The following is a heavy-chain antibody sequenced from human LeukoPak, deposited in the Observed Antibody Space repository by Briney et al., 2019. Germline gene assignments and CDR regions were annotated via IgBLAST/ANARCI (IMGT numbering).Heavy chain of an antibody. D-gene: IGHD6-19*01. CDR2: IYYSGST. CDR1: GGSVSSGSYY. CDR3: ARNQAVAANRGAFDI. J-gene: IGHJ3*02. V-gene: IGHV4-61*01. Sequence: SETLSLTCTVSGGSVSSGSYYWSWIRQPPGKGLDWIGYIYYSGSTNYNPSLKSRVTISVDTSKNQFSLKLDSVTEIDTAMYYCARNQAVAANRGAFDIWGQGTMVTVSS.